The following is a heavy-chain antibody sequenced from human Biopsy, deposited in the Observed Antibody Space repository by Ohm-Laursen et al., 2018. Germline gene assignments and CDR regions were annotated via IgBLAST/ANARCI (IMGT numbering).Heavy chain of an antibody. CDR3: AKEVFSAVGTSGFDP. V-gene: IGHV3-23*01. CDR2: ISGSGGRT. CDR1: GFTFSNYA. D-gene: IGHD1/OR15-1a*01. Sequence: SLRLSCAASGFTFSNYAMSWVRQAPGEGLEWVSGISGSGGRTYYAESMKGRFTISRENSKKTVYLQMKSLRAEDRAVYYCAKEVFSAVGTSGFDPWGQGTLVPVSS. J-gene: IGHJ5*02.